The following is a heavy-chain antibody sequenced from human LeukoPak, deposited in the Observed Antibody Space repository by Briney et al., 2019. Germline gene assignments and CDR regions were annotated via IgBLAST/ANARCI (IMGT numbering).Heavy chain of an antibody. CDR1: GGSFSGYY. D-gene: IGHD4-17*01. V-gene: IGHV4-34*01. CDR2: INHSGST. CDR3: ATHSDYGDYAWFDP. J-gene: IGHJ5*02. Sequence: SETLSLTCAVYGGSFSGYYWSWIRQPPGKGLEWIGEINHSGSTSYNPSLKSRVTISIDTSKNQFSLKLSSVTVADTAVYYCATHSDYGDYAWFDPWGQGTLVTVSS.